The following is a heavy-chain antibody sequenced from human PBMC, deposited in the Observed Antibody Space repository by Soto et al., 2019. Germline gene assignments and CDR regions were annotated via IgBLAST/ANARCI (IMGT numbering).Heavy chain of an antibody. V-gene: IGHV4-39*01. D-gene: IGHD2-15*01. Sequence: QLQLQESGPGLVKPSETLSLTCTVSGGSISSSSYYWGWIRQPPGKGLEWIGSIYYSGSTYYNQSLKSRVTISVDTSKDQVSLKLSSVTAADTAVYYCARHTPAISISDHWGQGTLVTFSS. J-gene: IGHJ4*02. CDR3: ARHTPAISISDH. CDR2: IYYSGST. CDR1: GGSISSSSYY.